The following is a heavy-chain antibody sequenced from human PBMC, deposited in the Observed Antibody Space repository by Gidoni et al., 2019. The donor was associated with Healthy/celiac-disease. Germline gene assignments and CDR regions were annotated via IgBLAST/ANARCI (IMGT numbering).Heavy chain of an antibody. CDR1: GGSISSGGYS. J-gene: IGHJ4*02. CDR2: IYYSGST. Sequence: QVQLHESGPGLVKPSQTLSLTCPVSGGSISSGGYSWSWIRQHPGKGLEWIGYIYYSGSTYYNPSLKSRVTISVDTSKNQFSLKLSSVTAADTAVYYCARDGAYSSLDYWGQGTLVTVSS. CDR3: ARDGAYSSLDY. V-gene: IGHV4-31*03. D-gene: IGHD6-13*01.